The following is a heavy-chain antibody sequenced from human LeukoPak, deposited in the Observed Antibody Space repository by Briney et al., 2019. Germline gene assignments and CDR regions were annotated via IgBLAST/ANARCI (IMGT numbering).Heavy chain of an antibody. J-gene: IGHJ4*02. D-gene: IGHD5-24*01. CDR2: ISSSGSTI. CDR1: GFTFSSYG. Sequence: QPGGSLRLSCAASGFTFSSYGMNWVRQAPGKGLEWVSYISSSGSTIYYADSVKGRFTISRDNAKNSLYLQMNSLRAEDTAVYYCARGKVEMATILEAPGFDYWGQGTLVTVSS. CDR3: ARGKVEMATILEAPGFDY. V-gene: IGHV3-48*04.